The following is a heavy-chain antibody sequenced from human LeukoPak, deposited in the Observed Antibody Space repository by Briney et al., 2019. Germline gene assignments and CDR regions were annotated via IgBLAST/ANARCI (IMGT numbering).Heavy chain of an antibody. D-gene: IGHD3-22*01. CDR2: ISSSSSYI. CDR1: GFSISSSA. Sequence: GGSLRLSCAASGFSISSSAMNWVRQAPGKGLEWVSSISSSSSYIYYADSVKGRFTISRDNAKNSLYLQMNSLRAEDTAVYYCARDYYDSSGLLGYWGQGTLVTVSS. CDR3: ARDYYDSSGLLGY. V-gene: IGHV3-21*01. J-gene: IGHJ4*02.